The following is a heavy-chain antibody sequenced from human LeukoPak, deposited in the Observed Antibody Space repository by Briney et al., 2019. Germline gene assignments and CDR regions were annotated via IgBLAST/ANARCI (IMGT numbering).Heavy chain of an antibody. J-gene: IGHJ1*01. V-gene: IGHV1-46*01. D-gene: IGHD3-3*02. Sequence: GASVKVSCKASGYTFTSYYMHWVRQAPGQGLEXXXXXXPSGGSTSYAQKFQGRVTMTRDTSTSTVYMELSSLRSEDTAVYYCACSPPPFLERSGPFCEHWGQGTLVTVSS. CDR2: XXPSGGST. CDR1: GYTFTSYY. CDR3: ACSPPPFLERSGPFCEH.